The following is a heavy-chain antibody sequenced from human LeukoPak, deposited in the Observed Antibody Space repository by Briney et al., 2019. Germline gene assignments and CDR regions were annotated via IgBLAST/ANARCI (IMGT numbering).Heavy chain of an antibody. CDR3: ARVSVGLWFDP. V-gene: IGHV4-4*02. CDR1: GGSISNSNW. J-gene: IGHJ5*02. CDR2: IYHSGST. D-gene: IGHD2-15*01. Sequence: SETLSLTCAVSGGSISNSNWWNWVRQPPGKGLEWIGEIYHSGSTNYNPSLRSRVTISVDRSKNQFALKLTSVTAADTAVYYCARVSVGLWFDPWGQGTLVTVSS.